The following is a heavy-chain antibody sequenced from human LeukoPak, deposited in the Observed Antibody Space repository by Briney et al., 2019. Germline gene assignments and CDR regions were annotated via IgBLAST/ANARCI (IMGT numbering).Heavy chain of an antibody. CDR3: AKAGQYYYDSSGYFADY. CDR1: GFTFSSYA. V-gene: IGHV3-23*01. D-gene: IGHD3-22*01. CDR2: ISGSGGST. J-gene: IGHJ4*02. Sequence: GGSLRLSCAASGFTFSSYAMSWVRQAPGKGLEWVSAISGSGGSTYYADSVKGRFTISRDNSKNTLHLQMNSLRAEDTAVYYCAKAGQYYYDSSGYFADYWGQGTLVTVSS.